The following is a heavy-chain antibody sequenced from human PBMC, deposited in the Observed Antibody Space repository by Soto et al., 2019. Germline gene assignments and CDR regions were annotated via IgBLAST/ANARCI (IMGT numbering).Heavy chain of an antibody. V-gene: IGHV4-39*01. D-gene: IGHD6-13*01. J-gene: IGHJ6*02. CDR2: IYGTGNT. Sequence: QLQLQESGQGLVKPSETLSLSSTVSGGSITRSFSWGWIRQPPGKGLEWIGSIYGTGNTYYNPSLKGRVTISADTSKNQFSLNLISVTAADTAVYYCRSSSRYSTAVWGQGATVTVSS. CDR3: RSSSRYSTAV. CDR1: GGSITRSFS.